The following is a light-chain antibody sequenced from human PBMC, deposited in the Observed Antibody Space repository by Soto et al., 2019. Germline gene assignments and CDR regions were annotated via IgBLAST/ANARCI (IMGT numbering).Light chain of an antibody. CDR3: QQFDTWPKT. CDR1: QSISDN. Sequence: EIVMTQSPATLSVSPGERATLSCRASQSISDNLAWYQQKPGQAPRLLIYAASTRATGIPARISGSGSGTEFPLTITSLQSEDFEVYYCQQFDTWPKTFGQGTRVDIK. CDR2: AAS. V-gene: IGKV3-15*01. J-gene: IGKJ1*01.